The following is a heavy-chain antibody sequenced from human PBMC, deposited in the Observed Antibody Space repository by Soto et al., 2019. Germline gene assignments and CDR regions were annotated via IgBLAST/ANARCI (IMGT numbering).Heavy chain of an antibody. J-gene: IGHJ5*02. CDR3: ARERDLWFDT. CDR2: ISGYTGNT. V-gene: IGHV1-18*04. CDR1: GYSLTDYG. Sequence: QVQLVQSGAEVKKPGASVKVSCKASGYSLTDYGISWVRQAPGQGLEWMGWISGYTGNTHYAQKLQGRVTMTTDTSTNTAYMELRSLRSDDTGVYYCARERDLWFDTWGQGTLVTVAS.